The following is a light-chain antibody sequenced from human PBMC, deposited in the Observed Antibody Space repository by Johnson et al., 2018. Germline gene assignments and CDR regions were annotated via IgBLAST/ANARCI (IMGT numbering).Light chain of an antibody. Sequence: QSVLTQPPSVSAAPGQKVTISCSGSSSNIGNNYVSWYQQLLGTAPKLLIYENNKRPSGIPDRFSGSKSGTSATLGITGLQTGDEADYYCGTWDSSLSAVNVFGTGTKVTVL. CDR2: ENN. J-gene: IGLJ1*01. V-gene: IGLV1-51*02. CDR3: GTWDSSLSAVNV. CDR1: SSNIGNNY.